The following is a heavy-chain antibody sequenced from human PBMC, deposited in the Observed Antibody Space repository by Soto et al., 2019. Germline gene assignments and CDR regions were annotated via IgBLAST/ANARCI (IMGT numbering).Heavy chain of an antibody. Sequence: QVQLVQSGAEVKKPGSSVKVSCEASGGTFSSYAISWVRQAPGQGLEWMGGIIPIFGTANYAQKFQGRVTITADESTSTAYMELSSLRSEDTAVYYCAIPALYYYDSSGYFDYWGQGTLVTVSS. CDR2: IIPIFGTA. CDR3: AIPALYYYDSSGYFDY. CDR1: GGTFSSYA. V-gene: IGHV1-69*01. J-gene: IGHJ4*02. D-gene: IGHD3-22*01.